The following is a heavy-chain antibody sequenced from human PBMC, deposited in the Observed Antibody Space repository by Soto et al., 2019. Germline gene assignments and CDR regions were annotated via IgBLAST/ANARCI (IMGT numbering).Heavy chain of an antibody. V-gene: IGHV3-72*01. CDR3: ARGYGSGGRCFSGSD. CDR1: GFNFSDHY. D-gene: IGHD2-15*01. J-gene: IGHJ4*02. Sequence: EVQLVESGGGLVQPGGSLRLSCAASGFNFSDHYMDWVRQAPGQGLEWVARIRNKANSYTTHYAASVKGRFTISRDDSKNSLFLQMNSLQTEDTAVYYCARGYGSGGRCFSGSDWGQGTLVTVSS. CDR2: IRNKANSYTT.